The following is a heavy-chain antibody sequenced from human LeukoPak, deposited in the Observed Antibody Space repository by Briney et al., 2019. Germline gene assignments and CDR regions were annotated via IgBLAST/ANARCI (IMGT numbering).Heavy chain of an antibody. J-gene: IGHJ4*02. CDR2: INPNSGGT. V-gene: IGHV1-2*02. CDR1: GYTFTGYY. CDR3: ARTRNGWYSAGDY. D-gene: IGHD6-19*01. Sequence: ASVKVSCKASGYTFTGYYMHWVRQAPGQGLEWMGWINPNSGGTNYAQKFQGRVTMTRDTSISTAYMELSNLRSDDTAVYYCARTRNGWYSAGDYWGQGTLVTVSS.